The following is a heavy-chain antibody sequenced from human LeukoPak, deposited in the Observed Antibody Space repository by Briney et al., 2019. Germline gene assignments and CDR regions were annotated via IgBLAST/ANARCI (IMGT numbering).Heavy chain of an antibody. CDR1: GFTFSSHS. CDR3: ARAMGTSYGFWSGSYTVSYYYYMDV. D-gene: IGHD3-3*01. CDR2: IKQDGSEK. Sequence: PGGSLRLSCATSGFTFSSHSMSWVRQAPVKGLEWVANIKQDGSEKHYVDSVKGRFSISRDNTKNSLYLQMNSLRAEDTAVYYCARAMGTSYGFWSGSYTVSYYYYMDVWAKGPRSPPP. V-gene: IGHV3-7*01. J-gene: IGHJ6*03.